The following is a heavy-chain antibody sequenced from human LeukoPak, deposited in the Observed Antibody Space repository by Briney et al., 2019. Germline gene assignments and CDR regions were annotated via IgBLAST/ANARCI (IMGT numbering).Heavy chain of an antibody. CDR3: ARSRSGYSYDHAAFEI. CDR2: VDYRGST. Sequence: SETLPLTCTVSGGSISTYYWSWIRQPPRKGLEWIAYVDYRGSTTYNPSLRSRVTISVDTSRNQFSLKLSSVTAADTAVYYCARSRSGYSYDHAAFEIWGQGTMVTVSS. D-gene: IGHD5-18*01. CDR1: GGSISTYY. J-gene: IGHJ3*02. V-gene: IGHV4-59*01.